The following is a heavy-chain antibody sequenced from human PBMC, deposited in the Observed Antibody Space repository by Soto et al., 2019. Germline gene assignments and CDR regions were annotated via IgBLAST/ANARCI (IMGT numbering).Heavy chain of an antibody. V-gene: IGHV4-39*01. J-gene: IGHJ5*02. D-gene: IGHD3-22*01. CDR3: ARHRALIARIVAAQGHWFHP. Sequence: LCPTSDVAGRSRRTCSAFRKWIRQPQGKALELFGSIYYSGSYYYNTSLESRVTISVNTSKNQSSLKLSSVTAADTAVYYCARHRALIARIVAAQGHWFHPWGHVSPVSGS. CDR1: GRSRRTCSAF. CDR2: IYYSGSY.